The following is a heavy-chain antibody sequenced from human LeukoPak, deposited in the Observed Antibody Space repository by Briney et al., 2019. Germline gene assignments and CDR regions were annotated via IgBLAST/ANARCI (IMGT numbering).Heavy chain of an antibody. Sequence: SETLSLTCTVSGGSISSYYWSWIRQPPGKGLEWIGYIYYSGSTNYNPSLKSRVTISVDTSKNQFSLKLSSVTAADTAVYYCARSYYYDSSGYYWFDPWGQGTLVTVSS. CDR2: IYYSGST. CDR3: ARSYYYDSSGYYWFDP. D-gene: IGHD3-22*01. CDR1: GGSISSYY. J-gene: IGHJ5*02. V-gene: IGHV4-59*01.